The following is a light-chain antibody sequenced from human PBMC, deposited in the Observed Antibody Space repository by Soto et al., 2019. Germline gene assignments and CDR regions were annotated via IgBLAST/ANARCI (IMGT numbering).Light chain of an antibody. CDR3: QQYGSSPRT. Sequence: EVVLTQSPGTLSLSPGGRATLSCRASQSVSSYLAWYQQKPGQAPRLLIYDASNRATGIPARFSGSGSGTDFTLTISRLEPEDFAVYYCQQYGSSPRTFGQGTKVDIK. CDR2: DAS. V-gene: IGKV3-20*01. CDR1: QSVSSY. J-gene: IGKJ1*01.